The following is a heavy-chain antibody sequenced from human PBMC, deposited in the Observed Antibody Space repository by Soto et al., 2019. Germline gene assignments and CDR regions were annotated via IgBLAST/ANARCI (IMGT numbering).Heavy chain of an antibody. J-gene: IGHJ5*02. CDR1: GFTFSSYS. D-gene: IGHD2-2*01. CDR3: ARDSIPNGVSWFDP. CDR2: ISSSGSTI. V-gene: IGHV3-48*04. Sequence: PGGSMRLSCAASGFTFSSYSMNWVRQAPGKGLEWVSYISSSGSTIYYADSVKGRFTISRDNAKNSLYLQMNSLRAEDTAVYYCARDSIPNGVSWFDPWGQGTLVTVSS.